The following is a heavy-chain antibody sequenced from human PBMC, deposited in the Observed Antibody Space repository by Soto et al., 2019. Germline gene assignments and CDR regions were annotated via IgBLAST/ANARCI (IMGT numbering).Heavy chain of an antibody. D-gene: IGHD3-10*01. V-gene: IGHV4-4*02. CDR1: NSSITNRKW. CDR3: ASKFGELLADAFDI. J-gene: IGHJ3*02. Sequence: PSETLSLTCALTNSSITNRKWWTKFRHTPGKGLEWIGEIYHSGSINHNPSLKSRVTMSVDKSNNQFSLKMTSVTAADTAVYYCASKFGELLADAFDIWGQGTVVT. CDR2: IYHSGSI.